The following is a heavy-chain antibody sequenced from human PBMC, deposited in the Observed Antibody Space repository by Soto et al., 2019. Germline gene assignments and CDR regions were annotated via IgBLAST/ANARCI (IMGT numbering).Heavy chain of an antibody. CDR1: GGTFSSYA. CDR2: IIPIFGTA. J-gene: IGHJ5*02. CDR3: ARDLSNYYDSSGYDP. V-gene: IGHV1-69*06. D-gene: IGHD3-22*01. Sequence: ASVKVSCKASGGTFSSYAISWVRQAPGQGLEWMGGIIPIFGTANYAQKFQGRVTITADKSTSTAYMELSSLRSEDTAVYYCARDLSNYYDSSGYDPWGQGTLVTVSS.